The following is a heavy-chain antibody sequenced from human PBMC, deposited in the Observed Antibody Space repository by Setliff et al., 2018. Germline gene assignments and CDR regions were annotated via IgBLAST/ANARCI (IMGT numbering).Heavy chain of an antibody. D-gene: IGHD1-1*01. CDR2: IKQDGSEK. J-gene: IGHJ4*02. Sequence: GGSLRLSCAASGFPFSTYWLNWVRQAPGKGLEWVANIKQDGSEKYYVDSVKGQFTVSRDNAKNTLYLQMNSLRAEDTAVYYCARDGHNVYYFDYWGLGTLVTVPQ. CDR3: ARDGHNVYYFDY. V-gene: IGHV3-7*01. CDR1: GFPFSTYW.